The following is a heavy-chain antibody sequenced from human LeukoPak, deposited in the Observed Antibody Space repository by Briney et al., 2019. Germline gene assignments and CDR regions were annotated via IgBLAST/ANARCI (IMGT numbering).Heavy chain of an antibody. Sequence: PGGSLRLSCAASGFTVSSNYMSWVRQAPGKGLEWVSVIYSGGSTYYADSVKGRFTISRDNSENTLYLQMNSLRAEDTAVYYCARGGLVPAAYYYYGMDVWGQGTTVTVSS. V-gene: IGHV3-66*02. CDR3: ARGGLVPAAYYYYGMDV. CDR1: GFTVSSNY. CDR2: IYSGGST. J-gene: IGHJ6*02. D-gene: IGHD2-2*01.